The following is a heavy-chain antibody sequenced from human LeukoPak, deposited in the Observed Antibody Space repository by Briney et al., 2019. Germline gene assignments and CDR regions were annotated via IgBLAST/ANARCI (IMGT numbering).Heavy chain of an antibody. CDR1: GYTFTSYG. D-gene: IGHD6-13*01. V-gene: IGHV1-18*01. CDR3: AREGQQLVRAGYYYYYMDV. CDR2: ISAYNGNT. J-gene: IGHJ6*03. Sequence: ASVKVSCKASGYTFTSYGISWVRQAPGQGLEWMGCISAYNGNTNDAQKLKGRVTMTTYASTSTAYMELRSLRSDDTAVYYCAREGQQLVRAGYYYYYMDVWGKGTTVTVSS.